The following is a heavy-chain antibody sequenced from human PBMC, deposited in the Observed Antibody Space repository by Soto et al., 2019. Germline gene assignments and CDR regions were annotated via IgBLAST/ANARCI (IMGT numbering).Heavy chain of an antibody. CDR3: ARERVAARLNYYYGMDV. CDR1: GFTFSSYW. J-gene: IGHJ6*02. V-gene: IGHV3-7*05. CDR2: IKQDGSEK. D-gene: IGHD6-6*01. Sequence: GGSLRLSCAAPGFTFSSYWMSWVRQAPGKGLEWVANIKQDGSEKYYVDSVKGRFTISRDNAKNSLYLQMNSLRAEDTAVYYCARERVAARLNYYYGMDVWGQGTTVTVSS.